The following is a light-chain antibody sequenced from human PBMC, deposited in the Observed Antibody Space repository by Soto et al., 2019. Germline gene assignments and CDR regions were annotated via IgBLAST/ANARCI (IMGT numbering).Light chain of an antibody. CDR3: LQYNTFRT. CDR1: QSISSW. J-gene: IGKJ1*01. V-gene: IGKV1-5*01. Sequence: DIQMTHSPSTLSASVGYIVAITCRSSQSISSWLAWYQQKPGKAPKLLIYDVSSLHPGVPSRFSGSGSETDFTLTIDSLQPDDFATYYCLQYNTFRTFGQGTKVDIK. CDR2: DVS.